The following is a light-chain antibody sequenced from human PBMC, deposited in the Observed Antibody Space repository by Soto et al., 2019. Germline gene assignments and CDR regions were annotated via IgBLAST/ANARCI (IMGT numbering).Light chain of an antibody. CDR1: SSEVGGYNY. J-gene: IGLJ1*01. CDR3: SSYTSSSTLV. Sequence: QSVLTQPDSVSGSPGQSITISCTGTSSEVGGYNYFSWYQQHPGKAPKLMIYDVSNRPSGVSNRFSGSKSGNTASLTISGLQAEDEADYYCSSYTSSSTLVFGTGINVTVL. V-gene: IGLV2-14*01. CDR2: DVS.